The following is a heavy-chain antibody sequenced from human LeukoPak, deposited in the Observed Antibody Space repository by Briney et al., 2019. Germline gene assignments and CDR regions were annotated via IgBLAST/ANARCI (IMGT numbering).Heavy chain of an antibody. D-gene: IGHD1-1*01. CDR2: INPNSGGT. J-gene: IGHJ4*02. V-gene: IGHV1-2*02. CDR1: GYTFTNYG. Sequence: ASVKVSCKASGYTFTNYGVTWVRQAPGQGLEYMGWINPNSGGTNYAQKFQGRVTMTRDTSISTAYMELTRLRSDDTAVYYCAILNSDRVWGQGTLVTVSS. CDR3: AILNSDRV.